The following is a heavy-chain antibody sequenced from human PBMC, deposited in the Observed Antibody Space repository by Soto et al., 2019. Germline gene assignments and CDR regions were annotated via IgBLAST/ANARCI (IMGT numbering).Heavy chain of an antibody. CDR2: IIPIFGTA. CDR3: PRESTNGRCTPIDYGIDV. V-gene: IGHV1-69*13. CDR1: GGTFSSYA. Sequence: ASVKVSCKASGGTFSSYAISWVRQAPGQGLEWMGGIIPIFGTANYAQKFQGRVTITADESTSTAYMELSSLRSEDTAVYYCPRESTNGRCTPIDYGIDVWGQGTTVTVSS. D-gene: IGHD2-8*01. J-gene: IGHJ6*02.